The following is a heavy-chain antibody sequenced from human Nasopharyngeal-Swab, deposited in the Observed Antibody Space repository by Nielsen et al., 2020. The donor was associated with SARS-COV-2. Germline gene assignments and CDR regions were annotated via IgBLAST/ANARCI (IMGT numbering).Heavy chain of an antibody. D-gene: IGHD6-13*01. CDR2: INSDGSST. CDR3: ARGGSSSWYEDFDY. Sequence: GGSLRLSCAASGFTFSSYWMHWVRQAPGKGLVWVSRINSDGSSTSYADSVKGRFTISRDNAKNTLYLQMNSLRAEDTAVYYCARGGSSSWYEDFDYWGQGTLVTVSS. CDR1: GFTFSSYW. V-gene: IGHV3-74*01. J-gene: IGHJ4*02.